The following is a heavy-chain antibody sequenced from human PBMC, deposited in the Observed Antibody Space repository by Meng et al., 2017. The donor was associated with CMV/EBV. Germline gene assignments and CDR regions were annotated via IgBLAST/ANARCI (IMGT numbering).Heavy chain of an antibody. Sequence: GESLKISCAASGFTFDDYTMHWVRQAPGKGLEWVSLISWDGGSTYYADSVKGRFTISRDNSKNSLYLQMNSLRTEDTALYYCAKGGVLRGTWLFPLDYWGQGTLVTVSS. CDR2: ISWDGGST. D-gene: IGHD3-22*01. V-gene: IGHV3-43*01. CDR1: GFTFDDYT. J-gene: IGHJ4*02. CDR3: AKGGVLRGTWLFPLDY.